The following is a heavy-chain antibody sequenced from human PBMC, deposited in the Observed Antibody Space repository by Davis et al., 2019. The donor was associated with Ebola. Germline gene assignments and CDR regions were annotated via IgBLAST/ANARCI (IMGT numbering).Heavy chain of an antibody. CDR1: GFTFSNHA. Sequence: GESLKISCVASGFTFSNHAMHWVRPAPGKGLEWVAVTSHNERERFYGESVQGRFTISRDNSENVLYLQMDSLRPDDTAIYFCARALNDGVLNYWGQGTPVTVSS. V-gene: IGHV3-30*04. CDR2: TSHNERER. J-gene: IGHJ4*02. D-gene: IGHD1-1*01. CDR3: ARALNDGVLNY.